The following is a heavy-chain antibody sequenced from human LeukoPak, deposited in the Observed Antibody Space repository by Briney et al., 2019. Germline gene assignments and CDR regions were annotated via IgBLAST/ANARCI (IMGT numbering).Heavy chain of an antibody. Sequence: SETLSLTCTVSGGSISSYYWSWIRQPPGKGLEWIGYIYYSGSTNYNPSLKSRVTISVDTSKNQFSLKLSSVTAADTAVYYCARAPTAARGAIVHFDYWGQGTLVTVSS. CDR1: GGSISSYY. CDR3: ARAPTAARGAIVHFDY. D-gene: IGHD3-10*01. J-gene: IGHJ4*02. V-gene: IGHV4-59*01. CDR2: IYYSGST.